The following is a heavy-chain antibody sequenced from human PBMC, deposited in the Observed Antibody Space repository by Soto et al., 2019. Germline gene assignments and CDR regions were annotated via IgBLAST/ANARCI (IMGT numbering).Heavy chain of an antibody. CDR3: ARVGTSDLNHHYGMDA. V-gene: IGHV4-34*01. CDR1: VGCCGRAY. D-gene: IGHD1-26*01. CDR2: INHSGST. Sequence: SETLYITCAVYVGCCGRAYWCCIRQPPGKGLEWIGEINHSGSTNYNPSLKSRVTISVDTSKNQFSLKLSSVTAADTAVYYCARVGTSDLNHHYGMDAWGQWTMVT. J-gene: IGHJ6*02.